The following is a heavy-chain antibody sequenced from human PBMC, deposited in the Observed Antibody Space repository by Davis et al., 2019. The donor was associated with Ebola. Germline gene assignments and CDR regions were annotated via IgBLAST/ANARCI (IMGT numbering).Heavy chain of an antibody. CDR1: GFTFNSYV. CDR3: ARDLPGGDWYFDL. V-gene: IGHV3-30*04. Sequence: GESLKISCATSGFTFNSYVMHWVRQAPGRGPEWVAVISTVGGHKYYADSVKGRFTISRDNSKNTLYLQMSSLRAEDTAVYYCARDLPGGDWYFDLWGRGTLVTVSS. J-gene: IGHJ2*01. CDR2: ISTVGGHK. D-gene: IGHD1-14*01.